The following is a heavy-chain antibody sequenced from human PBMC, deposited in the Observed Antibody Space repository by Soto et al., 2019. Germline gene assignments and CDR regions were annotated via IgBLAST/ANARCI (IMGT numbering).Heavy chain of an antibody. CDR1: GYTFTSYD. D-gene: IGHD3-16*02. V-gene: IGHV1-8*01. CDR2: INPNTGYT. Sequence: ASVKVSCKASGYTFTSYDINWVRQATGQGLEWMGWINPNTGYTDYAQKFQDRVTMTGNISITTAYMELSSLRSEDTAVYYCVRGRVMITFGVVIVIDYWGQGSPVTVSS. CDR3: VRGRVMITFGVVIVIDY. J-gene: IGHJ4*02.